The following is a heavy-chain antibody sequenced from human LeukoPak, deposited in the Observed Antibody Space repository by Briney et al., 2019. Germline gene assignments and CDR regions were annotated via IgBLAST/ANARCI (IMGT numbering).Heavy chain of an antibody. CDR2: IYTGGST. CDR3: AGVQDYGDYYFDD. D-gene: IGHD4-17*01. Sequence: SETLSLTCTVSGGSISSGSYYWSWIRQPAGKGLEWIVRIYTGGSTNYNPSLKSRVTISVDTSKNQLPLKLSSVTAADTAVYYCAGVQDYGDYYFDDWGQGTLVTVSS. CDR1: GGSISSGSYY. J-gene: IGHJ4*02. V-gene: IGHV4-61*02.